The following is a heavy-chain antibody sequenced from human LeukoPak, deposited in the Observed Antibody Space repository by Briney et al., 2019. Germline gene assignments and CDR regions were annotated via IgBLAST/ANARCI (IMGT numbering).Heavy chain of an antibody. J-gene: IGHJ6*03. CDR3: ARLGEAAAGNYYYYYYMDV. CDR1: GFTFSSYE. Sequence: GGSLRLSCAASGFTFSSYEMNWVRQAPGKGLEWVSYISSSGSTIYYADSVKGRFTISRDNAKNSLYLQMNSLRAEDTAVYYCARLGEAAAGNYYYYYYMDVWGKGTTVTVSS. V-gene: IGHV3-48*03. CDR2: ISSSGSTI. D-gene: IGHD6-13*01.